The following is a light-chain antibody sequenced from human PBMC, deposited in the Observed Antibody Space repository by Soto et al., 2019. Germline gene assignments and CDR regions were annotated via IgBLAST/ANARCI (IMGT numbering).Light chain of an antibody. V-gene: IGKV1-12*01. CDR1: HDIKKW. CDR3: HQAGSFPYT. J-gene: IGKJ3*01. CDR2: AAS. Sequence: DIQMTQSPSSVSASVGDTINITCRASHDIKKWLAWYQQKPGKAPKVLIYAASNLESGVSPRFSGSGAGTEFSLTISSLQTEDFATYFCHQAGSFPYTFGPGTKVDIK.